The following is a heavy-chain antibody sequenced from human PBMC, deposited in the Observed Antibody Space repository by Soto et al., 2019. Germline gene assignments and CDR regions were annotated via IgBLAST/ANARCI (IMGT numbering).Heavy chain of an antibody. V-gene: IGHV3-23*01. CDR2: ISASGGRT. J-gene: IGHJ6*02. Sequence: EVQVLESGGGLVQPGGSLRLSCAASGFTFSVNAMSWVRQAPGRGLEWVSAISASGGRTYYADSVKGRFTISRDNSKNTLFLQMSSLRAEVTAVYYCATRTYSGVLGGHADVDVWGQGTTVTVS. CDR3: ATRTYSGVLGGHADVDV. CDR1: GFTFSVNA. D-gene: IGHD1-26*01.